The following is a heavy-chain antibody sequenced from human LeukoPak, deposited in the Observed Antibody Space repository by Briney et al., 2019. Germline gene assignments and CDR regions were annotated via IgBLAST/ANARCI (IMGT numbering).Heavy chain of an antibody. Sequence: GGSLGLSCAASGFTFSSYAMSWVRQAPGKGLEWVSAISGSGGSTYYADSVKGRFTISRDNSKNTLYLQMNSLRAEDTAVYYCAAYCSGGSCYFDYWGQGTLVTVSS. CDR3: AAYCSGGSCYFDY. CDR2: ISGSGGST. J-gene: IGHJ4*02. D-gene: IGHD2-15*01. V-gene: IGHV3-23*01. CDR1: GFTFSSYA.